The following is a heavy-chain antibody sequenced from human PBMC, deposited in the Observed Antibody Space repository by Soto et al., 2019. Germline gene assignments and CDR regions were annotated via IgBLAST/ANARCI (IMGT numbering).Heavy chain of an antibody. CDR3: VRDFRSSDF. J-gene: IGHJ4*02. Sequence: EVQLVESGGGSAQPGGSLRLSCAASGFTFSNYWIHWVRQAPGMGPMWVSRINGVGTYTNYADSVRGRFSISRDNSENTVYLQMNSLRAEDTAMYYCVRDFRSSDFWGQGTPVTVSS. CDR1: GFTFSNYW. V-gene: IGHV3-74*01. D-gene: IGHD3-3*01. CDR2: INGVGTYT.